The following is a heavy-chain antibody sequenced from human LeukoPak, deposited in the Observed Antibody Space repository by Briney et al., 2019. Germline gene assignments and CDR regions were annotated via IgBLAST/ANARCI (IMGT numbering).Heavy chain of an antibody. V-gene: IGHV4-39*07. Sequence: PSETLSLTCTVSGGSINSTSNYWGWIRQPPGKGLEWIGSIYYSGSTSYNPSLKSRVTISVDTSKNQFSLKLSSVTAADTAVYFCAGDYGDYYFDYWGQGTLVTVSS. CDR1: GGSINSTSNY. D-gene: IGHD4-17*01. CDR2: IYYSGST. CDR3: AGDYGDYYFDY. J-gene: IGHJ4*02.